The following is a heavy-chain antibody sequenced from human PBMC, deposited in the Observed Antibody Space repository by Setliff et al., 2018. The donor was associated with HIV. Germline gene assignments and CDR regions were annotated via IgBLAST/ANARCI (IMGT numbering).Heavy chain of an antibody. J-gene: IGHJ6*03. CDR3: ARGDTTPIYPNYMDV. V-gene: IGHV3-23*01. D-gene: IGHD2-21*02. Sequence: GSLRLSCAASGFTFSNYAMSWVRQAPGKGLEWVSAISGSGGSTYYADSMKGRFTISRDNAKNSLYLQMNSLTVEDTAVYYCARGDTTPIYPNYMDVWGKGTTVTVSS. CDR2: ISGSGGST. CDR1: GFTFSNYA.